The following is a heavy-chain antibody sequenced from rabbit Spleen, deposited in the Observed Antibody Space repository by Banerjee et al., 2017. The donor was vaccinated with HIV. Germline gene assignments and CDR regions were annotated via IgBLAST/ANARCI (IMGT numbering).Heavy chain of an antibody. D-gene: IGHD2-1*01. V-gene: IGHV1S45*01. Sequence: QEQLEESGGDLVKPEGSLTLTCTASGFSFSTGYWICWVRQAPGKGLEWIGCISTTSGGTRYANWAKGRFSISKTSSTTVTLQMTSLTAADTATYFCARGSAAMTMVITGFYFNLWGQGTLVTVS. CDR1: GFSFSTGYW. J-gene: IGHJ4*01. CDR2: ISTTSGGT. CDR3: ARGSAAMTMVITGFYFNL.